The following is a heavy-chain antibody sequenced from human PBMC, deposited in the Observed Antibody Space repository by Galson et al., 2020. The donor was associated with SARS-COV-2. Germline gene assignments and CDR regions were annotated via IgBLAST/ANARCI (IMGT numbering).Heavy chain of an antibody. Sequence: GESLKIPCATSGFTFSDYYKSWIRPAPGKGLEWVSNISISGSYTNYANSVKGRFTISRDNAKNSPYLQLNSLSTEDAAVYFCARNGSDCSGGICYGAEYFHHWGQGTLVTVSS. J-gene: IGHJ1*01. V-gene: IGHV3-11*06. CDR1: GFTFSDYY. CDR2: ISISGSYT. D-gene: IGHD2-15*01. CDR3: ARNGSDCSGGICYGAEYFHH.